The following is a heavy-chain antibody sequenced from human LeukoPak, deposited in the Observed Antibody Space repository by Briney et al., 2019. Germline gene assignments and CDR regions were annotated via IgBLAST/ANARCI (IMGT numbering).Heavy chain of an antibody. J-gene: IGHJ4*02. CDR2: IIPIFGTA. V-gene: IGHV1-69*13. CDR3: ARVVRFGELYYFDY. Sequence: ASVKVSCKASGGTFSSYAISWVRQAPGQGLEGMGGIIPIFGTANYAQKFQGRVTITADESTSTAYMELSSLRSEDTAVYYCARVVRFGELYYFDYWGQGTLVTVSS. CDR1: GGTFSSYA. D-gene: IGHD3-10*01.